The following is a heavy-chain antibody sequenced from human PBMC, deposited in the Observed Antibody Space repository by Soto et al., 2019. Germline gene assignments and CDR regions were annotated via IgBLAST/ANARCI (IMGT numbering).Heavy chain of an antibody. CDR3: ARPLDYDSSGYCACES. J-gene: IGHJ3*02. D-gene: IGHD3-22*01. CDR1: GFTVSSNY. Sequence: PGGSLRLSCAASGFTVSSNYRSWVRQAPGKGLEWVSVIYSGGSTYYADSVKGRFTISRDTSKKTLYLQMNSLRAEDTAVYYCARPLDYDSSGYCACESWGLGTMVTV. V-gene: IGHV3-53*01. CDR2: IYSGGST.